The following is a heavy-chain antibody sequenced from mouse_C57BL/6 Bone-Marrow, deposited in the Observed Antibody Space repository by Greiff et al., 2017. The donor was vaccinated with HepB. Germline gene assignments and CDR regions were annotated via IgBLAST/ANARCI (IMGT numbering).Heavy chain of an antibody. CDR2: IDPSDSYT. Sequence: VQLQQSGAELVKPGASVKLSCKASGYTFTSYWMQWVNQRPGQGLEWIGEIDPSDSYTNYNQKFKGKATLTVDTSSSTAYMQLSSLTSEDSAVYYCAREGWAYWYFDVWGTGTTVTVSS. CDR1: GYTFTSYW. J-gene: IGHJ1*03. CDR3: AREGWAYWYFDV. V-gene: IGHV1-50*01. D-gene: IGHD2-3*01.